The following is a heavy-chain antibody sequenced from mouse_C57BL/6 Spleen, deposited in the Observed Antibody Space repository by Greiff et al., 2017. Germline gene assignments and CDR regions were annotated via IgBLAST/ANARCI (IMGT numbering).Heavy chain of an antibody. J-gene: IGHJ3*01. V-gene: IGHV1-20*01. CDR2: INPYNGDT. CDR1: GYSFTGYF. D-gene: IGHD2-12*01. Sequence: VQLKQSGPELVKPGDSVKISCKASGYSFTGYFMNWVMQSHGKSLEWIGRINPYNGDTFYNQKFKGKATLTVDKSSSTAHMELRSLTSADSAVYYCARSMLRRREGFAYWGQGTLVTVSA. CDR3: ARSMLRRREGFAY.